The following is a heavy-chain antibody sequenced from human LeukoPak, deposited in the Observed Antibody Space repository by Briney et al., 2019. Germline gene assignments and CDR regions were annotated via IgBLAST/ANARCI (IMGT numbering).Heavy chain of an antibody. D-gene: IGHD5-24*01. Sequence: SETLSLTCTVSGGSITSSSYYWVWIRQPPGKGLEWIGSIFHSGSTYYNASLKSRVTISVDTSRNQFSLKLSSVTAADTAVYYCARRRDGYNEDFFDYWGRGTLVTVSS. J-gene: IGHJ4*02. CDR3: ARRRDGYNEDFFDY. CDR1: GGSITSSSYY. V-gene: IGHV4-39*01. CDR2: IFHSGST.